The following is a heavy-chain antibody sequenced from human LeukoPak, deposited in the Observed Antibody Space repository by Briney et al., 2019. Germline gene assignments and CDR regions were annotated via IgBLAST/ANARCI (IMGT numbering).Heavy chain of an antibody. CDR3: ARRRITMIKEDAFDI. Sequence: PSETLSLTCTVSGGSISSSSYYWGWIRQPPGKGLEWIGSIYYSGSTYYNPSLKSRVSISVDTSKNQFSLKLSSVTAADTAVYYCARRRITMIKEDAFDIWGQGRMVTVSS. V-gene: IGHV4-39*01. J-gene: IGHJ3*02. CDR2: IYYSGST. CDR1: GGSISSSSYY. D-gene: IGHD3-22*01.